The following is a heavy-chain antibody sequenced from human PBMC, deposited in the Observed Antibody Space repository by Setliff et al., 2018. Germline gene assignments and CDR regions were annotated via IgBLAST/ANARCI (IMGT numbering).Heavy chain of an antibody. Sequence: PSETLSLTCTVSGGSISSYYWSWIRQPPGKGLEWIGYIYYSGSTNYNPSLKSRVTISVDTPKNQFSLKLSSVTAADTAVYYCARERMYYNFWGGYSDYWGQGTLVTAPQ. CDR1: GGSISSYY. D-gene: IGHD3-3*01. V-gene: IGHV4-59*12. CDR3: ARERMYYNFWGGYSDY. J-gene: IGHJ4*02. CDR2: IYYSGST.